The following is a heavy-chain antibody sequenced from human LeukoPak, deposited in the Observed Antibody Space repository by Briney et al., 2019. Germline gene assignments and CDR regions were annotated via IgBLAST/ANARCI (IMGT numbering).Heavy chain of an antibody. J-gene: IGHJ4*02. CDR2: ISSSGSTI. Sequence: GGSLRLSCAASGFTFSDYYMSWIRQAPGKGLERVSYISSSGSTIYYADSVKGRFTISRDNAKNSLYLQTNSLRAEDTAVYYCARDRLRIFGVVTYMFDYWGQGTLVTVSS. V-gene: IGHV3-11*01. CDR3: ARDRLRIFGVVTYMFDY. CDR1: GFTFSDYY. D-gene: IGHD3-3*01.